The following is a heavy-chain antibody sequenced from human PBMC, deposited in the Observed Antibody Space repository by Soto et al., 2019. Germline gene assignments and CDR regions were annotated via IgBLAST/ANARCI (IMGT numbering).Heavy chain of an antibody. V-gene: IGHV4-61*01. Sequence: SGNYCGHRIIKKTGKGLEWIGYIYSSGSTHYNPSLQNRVTISIDTSKNQVSLKVNSVTAADTAVYYCARDHPHSYGVYYFDYWGQGTPVTVSS. CDR2: IYSSGST. CDR1: SGNYC. J-gene: IGHJ4*02. D-gene: IGHD5-18*01. CDR3: ARDHPHSYGVYYFDY.